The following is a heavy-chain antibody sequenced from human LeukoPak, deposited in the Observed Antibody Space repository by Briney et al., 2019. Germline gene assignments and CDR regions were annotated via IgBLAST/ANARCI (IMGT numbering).Heavy chain of an antibody. CDR3: AKTGYSSSWFDY. J-gene: IGHJ4*02. CDR2: ISGSGGST. CDR1: GFTFNSYA. D-gene: IGHD6-13*01. V-gene: IGHV3-23*01. Sequence: GGSLRLSCAAPGFTFNSYAMNWVRQAPGKGLEWVSAISGSGGSTYYADSVKGRFTISRDNSKNTLYLQMNSLRAEDTAVYYCAKTGYSSSWFDYWGQGTLVTVSS.